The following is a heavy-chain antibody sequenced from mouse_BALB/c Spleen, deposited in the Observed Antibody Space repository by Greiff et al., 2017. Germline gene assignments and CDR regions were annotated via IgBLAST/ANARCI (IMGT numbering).Heavy chain of an antibody. Sequence: EVQLVESGGGLVQPGGSLKLSCAASGFTFSSYTMSWVRQTPEKRLEWVAYISNGGGSTYYPDTVKGRFTISRDNAKNTLYLQMSSLKSEDTAMYYCARHQTARATFTWFAYWGQGTLVTVSA. CDR2: ISNGGGST. D-gene: IGHD3-2*01. CDR1: GFTFSSYT. J-gene: IGHJ3*01. CDR3: ARHQTARATFTWFAY. V-gene: IGHV5-12-2*01.